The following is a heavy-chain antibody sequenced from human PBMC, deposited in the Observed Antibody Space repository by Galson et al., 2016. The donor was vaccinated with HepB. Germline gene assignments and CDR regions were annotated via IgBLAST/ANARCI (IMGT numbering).Heavy chain of an antibody. J-gene: IGHJ3*02. D-gene: IGHD3-10*01. CDR3: AKSLLLWFGDDAFDI. CDR1: GFSFSTYG. V-gene: IGHV3-23*01. Sequence: SPRLSCAASGFSFSTYGMSWVRQAPGKGLEWVSGISGGGGTTHYADSVKGRFAISRDNSKNTLSLQMNSLRVDDTAVYFCAKSLLLWFGDDAFDIWGQGTMVTVSS. CDR2: ISGGGGTT.